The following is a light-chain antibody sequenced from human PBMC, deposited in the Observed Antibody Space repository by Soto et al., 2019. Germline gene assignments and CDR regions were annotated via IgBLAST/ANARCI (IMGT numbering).Light chain of an antibody. CDR2: DVS. CDR1: SRDVGGYNY. CDR3: CSYAGRPYV. V-gene: IGLV2-11*01. J-gene: IGLJ1*01. Sequence: QAALTQPRSVSGTPGQSATISCTGTSRDVGGYNYVSWYQQHPGKAPKLMIYDVSKRPSGVPDRFSGSKSGNTASLTISGLQAEDEADYYCCSYAGRPYVFGTGTKVTVL.